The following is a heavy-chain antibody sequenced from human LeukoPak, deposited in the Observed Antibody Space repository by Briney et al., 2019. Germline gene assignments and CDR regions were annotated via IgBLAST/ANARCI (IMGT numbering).Heavy chain of an antibody. Sequence: PPETLSLTCALSGYSFSSENYRDWIRQPPGQGLERTGGLYHSGSTYYNPSLKSQLTMPIDTSKQQFSLKLSSVTAADTAVYYCARAPRDSSSSNYMRRFDYWGQGTLVTVSS. J-gene: IGHJ4*02. CDR2: LYHSGST. CDR3: ARAPRDSSSSNYMRRFDY. CDR1: GYSFSSENY. D-gene: IGHD3-22*01. V-gene: IGHV4-38-2*01.